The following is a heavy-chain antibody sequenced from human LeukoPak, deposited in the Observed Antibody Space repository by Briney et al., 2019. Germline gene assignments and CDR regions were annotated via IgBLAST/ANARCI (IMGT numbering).Heavy chain of an antibody. D-gene: IGHD2-21*02. V-gene: IGHV1-2*02. Sequence: GASVEVSFKASGYTFPAYYMHWVRQAPGQGLDWLGWINPDSGGTNYAQKFQGRVTMTRDPSISTAYMELSWLRSDDTAMYYCATSRAQTLAYCGGDCYSGFDYWGQGTLVTVSS. CDR1: GYTFPAYY. CDR3: ATSRAQTLAYCGGDCYSGFDY. J-gene: IGHJ4*02. CDR2: INPDSGGT.